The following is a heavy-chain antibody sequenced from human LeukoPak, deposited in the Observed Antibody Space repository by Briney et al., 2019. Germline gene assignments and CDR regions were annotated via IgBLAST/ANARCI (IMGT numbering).Heavy chain of an antibody. Sequence: PSQTLSLTCTVSGGSISSGDYYWSWIRQPPGKDLEWIGYIYYSGSTYYNPSLKSRVTISVDTSKNQFSLKLSSVTAADTAVYYCARALGPSIFDYWGQGTLVTVSS. CDR3: ARALGPSIFDY. CDR1: GGSISSGDYY. V-gene: IGHV4-30-4*08. CDR2: IYYSGST. J-gene: IGHJ4*02. D-gene: IGHD3-10*01.